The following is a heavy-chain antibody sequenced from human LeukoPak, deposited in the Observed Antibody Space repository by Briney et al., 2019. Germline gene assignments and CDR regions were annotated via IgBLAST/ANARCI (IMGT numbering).Heavy chain of an antibody. CDR2: IYPGDSDT. CDR1: GYIFTSYW. J-gene: IGHJ4*02. D-gene: IGHD6-13*01. Sequence: GESLKISCKGSGYIFTSYWIGWLRQLPGKGLEWMGIIYPGDSDTRYSPSFQGQVTISADKSISTAYLQWSSLKASDTAMYYCARRVGEGIAAPYFDYWGQGTLVTVSS. V-gene: IGHV5-51*01. CDR3: ARRVGEGIAAPYFDY.